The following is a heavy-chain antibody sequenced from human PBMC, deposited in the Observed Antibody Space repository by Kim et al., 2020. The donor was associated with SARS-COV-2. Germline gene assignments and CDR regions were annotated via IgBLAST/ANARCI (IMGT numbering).Heavy chain of an antibody. CDR3: GRDAGNFNNVAYEY. CDR1: GFTVSSIY. Sequence: GGSLRLSCAASGFTVSSIYMSWVRQAPGKGLEWVSVIYSGGATHYSDSVKGRFTISRDNSNNTLYLQMNSLRAEDTAVYYCGRDAGNFNNVAYEYWGQGT. D-gene: IGHD3-10*01. J-gene: IGHJ4*03. CDR2: IYSGGAT. V-gene: IGHV3-53*01.